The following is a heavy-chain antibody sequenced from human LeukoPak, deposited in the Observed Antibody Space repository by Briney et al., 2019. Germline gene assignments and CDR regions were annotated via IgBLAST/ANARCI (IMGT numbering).Heavy chain of an antibody. CDR3: ARGSSIAARQVGRWFDP. Sequence: ASVKVSFKASGYTFTGYYMHWVRPAPGQGREWMGWINPNSGGTNYAQKFQGRVTMTRDTSISTAYMELSRLRSDDTAVYYCARGSSIAARQVGRWFDPWGQGTLVTVSS. CDR1: GYTFTGYY. J-gene: IGHJ5*02. CDR2: INPNSGGT. V-gene: IGHV1-2*02. D-gene: IGHD6-6*01.